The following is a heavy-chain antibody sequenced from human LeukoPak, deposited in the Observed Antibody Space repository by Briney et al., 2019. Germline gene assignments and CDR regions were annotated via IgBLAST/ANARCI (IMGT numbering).Heavy chain of an antibody. CDR1: GFTLSSYG. V-gene: IGHV3-20*01. CDR3: ARDRCSSTSCYNTPNWFDP. Sequence: PGGSLRLSCAASGFTLSSYGMSWVRQVPGKGLEWVSGINWNGGSRGYADSVKGRFTISRDNAKNSVYLQMNSLRSEDTAFYHCARDRCSSTSCYNTPNWFDPWGQGTLVTVSS. CDR2: INWNGGSR. D-gene: IGHD2-2*02. J-gene: IGHJ5*02.